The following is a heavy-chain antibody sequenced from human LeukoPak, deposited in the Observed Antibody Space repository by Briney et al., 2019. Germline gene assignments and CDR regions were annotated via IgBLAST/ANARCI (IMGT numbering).Heavy chain of an antibody. CDR3: ASGGHLDY. J-gene: IGHJ4*02. CDR1: GITFSRFW. Sequence: TGGSLRLSCAASGITFSRFWMSWVRQAPGKGLQWVANINQDGSEKHYVDSVKGRFTISRDNAENSLYLQLNSLGAEDTAVYYCASGGHLDYWGQGALVTVAS. D-gene: IGHD3-16*01. V-gene: IGHV3-7*03. CDR2: INQDGSEK.